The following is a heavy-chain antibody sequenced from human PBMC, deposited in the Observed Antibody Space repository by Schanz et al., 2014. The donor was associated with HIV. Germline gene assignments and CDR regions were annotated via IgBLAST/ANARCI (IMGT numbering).Heavy chain of an antibody. CDR1: GFTFSSYG. CDR3: AKGGRDILSYYGMDV. D-gene: IGHD2-15*01. J-gene: IGHJ6*02. CDR2: IWYDGSHT. V-gene: IGHV3-33*06. Sequence: QVQLLESGGGVVQPGRSLRLSCAASGFTFSSYGMHWVRQAQGKGPEWVAVIWYDGSHTYYADSVKGRFTISRDNSKNTLYLQMNSLRAEDTAVYYCAKGGRDILSYYGMDVWGQGTTVTVSS.